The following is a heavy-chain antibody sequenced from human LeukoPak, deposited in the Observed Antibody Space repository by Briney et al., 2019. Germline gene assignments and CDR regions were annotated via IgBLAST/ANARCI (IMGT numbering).Heavy chain of an antibody. CDR1: GGSIGSYL. J-gene: IGHJ4*02. CDR2: IYYSGST. Sequence: SETLSLTCTVSGGSIGSYLWSWIRQPPGKGLEWIGYIYYSGSTNYNPSLKSRVTILVDTSKNQFSLKVSSVTAADTAVYYCARGQYSGSCFDNWGQGSLVTVSS. V-gene: IGHV4-59*01. D-gene: IGHD1-26*01. CDR3: ARGQYSGSCFDN.